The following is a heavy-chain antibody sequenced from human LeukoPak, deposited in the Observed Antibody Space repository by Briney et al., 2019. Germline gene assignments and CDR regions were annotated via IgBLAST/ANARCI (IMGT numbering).Heavy chain of an antibody. CDR1: GFTFSGYE. D-gene: IGHD6-19*01. CDR3: ARDLLAVAGKNY. CDR2: ISSSVSTI. Sequence: PGGSLRLSCAASGFTFSGYEMNWVRQAPGKGLEWVSYISSSVSTIYYADSVKGRFTISRENAKNSMYLQMKRLRAEDTAVYYCARDLLAVAGKNYWGQGTLVTVSS. J-gene: IGHJ4*02. V-gene: IGHV3-48*03.